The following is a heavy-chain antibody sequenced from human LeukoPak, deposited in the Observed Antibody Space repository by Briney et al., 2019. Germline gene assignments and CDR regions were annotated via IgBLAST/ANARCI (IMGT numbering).Heavy chain of an antibody. CDR1: GGSFSGYY. D-gene: IGHD6-6*01. J-gene: IGHJ6*03. Sequence: PSETLSLTCAVYGGSFSGYYWSWIRQPPGKGLEWIGEINHSRSANYNPSLKSRVTISVDTSKNQFSLKLSSVTAADTAVYYCARGYSSSHAFYYYMDVWGKGTTVTVSS. V-gene: IGHV4-34*01. CDR2: INHSRSA. CDR3: ARGYSSSHAFYYYMDV.